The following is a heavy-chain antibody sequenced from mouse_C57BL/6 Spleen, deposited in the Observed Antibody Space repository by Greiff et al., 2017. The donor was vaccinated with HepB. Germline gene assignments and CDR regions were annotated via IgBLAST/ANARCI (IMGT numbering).Heavy chain of an antibody. D-gene: IGHD1-1*01. CDR1: GYSITSGYD. CDR2: ISYSVST. CDR3: ASGGLITSLDY. V-gene: IGHV3-1*01. Sequence: EVKLMGSGPGMVKPSQSLSLTCTVTGYSITSGYDWHWIRHFPGNKLEWMGYISYSVSTNSNPYLNSRISITHDTSKNHFFLKLNSVTTEDTATYYCASGGLITSLDYWGQGTTLTVSS. J-gene: IGHJ2*01.